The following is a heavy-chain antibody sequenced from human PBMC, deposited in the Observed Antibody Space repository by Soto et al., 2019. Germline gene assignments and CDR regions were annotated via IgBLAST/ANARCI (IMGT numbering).Heavy chain of an antibody. J-gene: IGHJ4*02. V-gene: IGHV4-59*01. Sequence: SETLSLTCTVSGGSISSSYLSWIRQPPGKGLEWIGYIYDSGSTYYNSSLKSRVTMSVDTSKNQFSLKLSSVTAADTAVFYCARGVFIWFLPGEFFDYWGQETLVTVS. CDR1: GGSISSSY. CDR2: IYDSGST. CDR3: ARGVFIWFLPGEFFDY. D-gene: IGHD3-22*01.